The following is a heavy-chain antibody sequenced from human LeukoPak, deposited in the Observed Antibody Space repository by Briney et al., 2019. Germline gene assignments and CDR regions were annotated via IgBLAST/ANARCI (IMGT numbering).Heavy chain of an antibody. Sequence: ASVTVSCKASGYTLTDYYLHWVRQPPAQGLEWMGLINPNSGGTNYAQKFQGRVTMTRETSISTAYMELSRLRFDDTAVYYYSRGQELWVEYWGQGNLVTVSS. CDR2: INPNSGGT. D-gene: IGHD2-21*01. CDR1: GYTLTDYY. V-gene: IGHV1-2*02. J-gene: IGHJ4*02. CDR3: SRGQELWVEY.